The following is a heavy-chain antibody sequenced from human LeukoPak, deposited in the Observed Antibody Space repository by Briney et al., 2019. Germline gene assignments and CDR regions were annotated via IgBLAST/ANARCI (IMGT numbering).Heavy chain of an antibody. Sequence: GGSLRLSCAASGFTFSSYGMHWVRQAPGKGLEWVAVISYDGSNKYYADSVKGRFTISRDNSKNTLYLQMNSLRAEDTAVCYCAKVASTPHPHGYWGQGTLVTVSS. D-gene: IGHD1-1*01. CDR3: AKVASTPHPHGY. CDR1: GFTFSSYG. V-gene: IGHV3-30*18. CDR2: ISYDGSNK. J-gene: IGHJ4*02.